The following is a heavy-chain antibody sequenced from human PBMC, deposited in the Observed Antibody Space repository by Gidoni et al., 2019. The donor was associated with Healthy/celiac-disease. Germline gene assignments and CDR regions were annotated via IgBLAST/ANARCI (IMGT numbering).Heavy chain of an antibody. V-gene: IGHV3-48*02. D-gene: IGHD3-10*01. CDR3: AREVRGAGWIDY. Sequence: EVQLVESGGGLVQPGGSLRLSCSASGFPFRSYSMNWVRQAPGKGLEWVSYISSSSSTIYYADSVKGRFTISRDNAKNSLYLQMNSLRDEDTAGYYCAREVRGAGWIDYWGQGTLVTVSS. CDR2: ISSSSSTI. CDR1: GFPFRSYS. J-gene: IGHJ4*02.